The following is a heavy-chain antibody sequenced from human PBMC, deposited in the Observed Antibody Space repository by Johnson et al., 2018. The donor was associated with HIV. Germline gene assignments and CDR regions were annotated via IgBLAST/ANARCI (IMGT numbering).Heavy chain of an antibody. CDR2: ISDDGTNT. Sequence: QVQLVESGGGLVQPGRSLRLSCAASEFSFSTYAMRWVRQAPGKGLEGVAVISDDGTNTDYADAVKGRFTISRDNSKNTLYLQMKRLRAEDTAVYYCGRDGNYYDRGGYRVDAFEVWGQGTMVTVSS. D-gene: IGHD3-22*01. CDR3: GRDGNYYDRGGYRVDAFEV. V-gene: IGHV3-30-3*01. CDR1: EFSFSTYA. J-gene: IGHJ3*01.